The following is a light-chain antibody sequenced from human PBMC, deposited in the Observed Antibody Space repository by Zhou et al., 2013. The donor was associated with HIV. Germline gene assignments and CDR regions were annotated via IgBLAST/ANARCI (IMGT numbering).Light chain of an antibody. Sequence: EIVMTQSPATLSVSPGERVTLSCRASQSIGNNLAWYQQKPGQAPRLLIYGASSRATGIPDRFSGSGSGTDFTLTISRLEPEDFAVYYCLQYGSSPWTFGQGTNVEV. CDR1: QSIGNN. V-gene: IGKV3-20*01. J-gene: IGKJ1*01. CDR3: LQYGSSPWT. CDR2: GAS.